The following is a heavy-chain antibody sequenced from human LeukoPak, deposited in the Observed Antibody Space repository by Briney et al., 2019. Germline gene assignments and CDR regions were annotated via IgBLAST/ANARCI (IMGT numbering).Heavy chain of an antibody. D-gene: IGHD2-15*01. Sequence: GGSLRLSCAASGFTFDDYAMHWVRQAPGKGLEWVSGISWNSGSIGYADSVKGRFTISRDNAKNSLYLQMNGLRAEDTALYYCAKETGGPIDYWGQGTLVTVSS. CDR1: GFTFDDYA. J-gene: IGHJ4*02. CDR3: AKETGGPIDY. V-gene: IGHV3-9*01. CDR2: ISWNSGSI.